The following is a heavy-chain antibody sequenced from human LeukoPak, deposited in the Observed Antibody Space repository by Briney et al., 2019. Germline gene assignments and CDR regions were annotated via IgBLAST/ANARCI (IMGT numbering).Heavy chain of an antibody. CDR3: ARDGGLHTNFDY. V-gene: IGHV3-7*01. Sequence: GGSLRLSCAASGFTFRNYWMGWVRQAPGKGLEWVANTKPDGTAEYYADSVRGRFTTSRDNANNFLYLQMNSLRGEDTTVYYCARDGGLHTNFDYWGQGTLVTVSS. J-gene: IGHJ4*02. D-gene: IGHD2-15*01. CDR1: GFTFRNYW. CDR2: TKPDGTAE.